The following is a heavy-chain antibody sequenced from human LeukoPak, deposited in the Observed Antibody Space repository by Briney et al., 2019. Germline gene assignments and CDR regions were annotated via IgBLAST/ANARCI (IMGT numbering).Heavy chain of an antibody. V-gene: IGHV4-61*02. CDR1: GGSISSGSYY. CDR2: IYTSGST. CDR3: ARVHYYDSSGYYFSVGYYYMDV. J-gene: IGHJ6*03. Sequence: SETLSLTCTVSGGSISSGSYYWSWIRQPAGKGLEWIGRIYTSGSTNYNPSLKSRVTISVDTSKNQFSLKLSSVTAADTAVYYCARVHYYDSSGYYFSVGYYYMDVWGKGTTVTVSS. D-gene: IGHD3-22*01.